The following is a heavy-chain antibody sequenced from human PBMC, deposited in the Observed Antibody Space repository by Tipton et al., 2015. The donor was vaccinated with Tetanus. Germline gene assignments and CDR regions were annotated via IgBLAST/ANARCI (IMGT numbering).Heavy chain of an antibody. CDR3: ASFSDGYFDY. J-gene: IGHJ4*02. CDR1: GYSFTNYW. V-gene: IGHV5-51*01. CDR2: IYPDDSDT. Sequence: QLVQSGAEVKKPGESLKISCKGSGYSFTNYWIAWVRQMPGKGLEWMGLIYPDDSDTRYSPSFQGQVTFSADESISTAYLQWSSLKASDTAIYYCASFSDGYFDYWGQGTLVTVSS. D-gene: IGHD2-15*01.